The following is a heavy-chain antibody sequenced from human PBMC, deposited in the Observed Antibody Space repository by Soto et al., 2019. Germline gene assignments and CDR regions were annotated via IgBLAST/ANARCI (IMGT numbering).Heavy chain of an antibody. CDR1: GFIFSNYY. CDR3: ASGNYYDSRDPLFEL. D-gene: IGHD3-22*01. CDR2: ISSSGNTI. Sequence: QVQLVESGGGLVKPGGSLRLSCVASGFIFSNYYMNWIRQAPGKGLEWVSYISSSGNTIYYADSVKGRFTLSRDNAKHSLYLQMNSLRADDTAVYYCASGNYYDSRDPLFELWGRGTLVTVSS. J-gene: IGHJ2*01. V-gene: IGHV3-11*01.